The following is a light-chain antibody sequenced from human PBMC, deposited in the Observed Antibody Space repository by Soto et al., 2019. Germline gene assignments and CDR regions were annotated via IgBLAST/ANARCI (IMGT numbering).Light chain of an antibody. CDR1: QSVSSN. CDR3: QQYNNWPPIT. CDR2: GAS. V-gene: IGKV3-15*01. J-gene: IGKJ5*01. Sequence: VLTQSPVTLSLSPGERATRSCRASQSVSSNLAWYQQKPGQAPRLLIYGASTRATGIPARFSGSGSGTEFTLTISSLQSEDFAVYYCQQYNNWPPITFGQRTRLEIK.